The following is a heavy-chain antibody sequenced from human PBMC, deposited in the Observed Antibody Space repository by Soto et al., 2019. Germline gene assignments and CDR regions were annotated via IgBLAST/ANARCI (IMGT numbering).Heavy chain of an antibody. V-gene: IGHV4-59*03. J-gene: IGHJ5*02. CDR3: ANDSGYSSGDFRWFDP. Sequence: QVHLQESGPRLVKPSETLSLTCTVSGGSISNYYWSWIRQPPGRGLEWIGHIFYSGSTNYNPALKSRVTISXXTXKXXFSLELSSVTAAETAVYYCANDSGYSSGDFRWFDPWGQGTLVTVSS. CDR1: GGSISNYY. D-gene: IGHD5-18*01. CDR2: IFYSGST.